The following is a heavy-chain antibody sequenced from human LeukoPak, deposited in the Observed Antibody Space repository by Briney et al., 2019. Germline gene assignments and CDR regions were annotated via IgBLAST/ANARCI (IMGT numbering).Heavy chain of an antibody. D-gene: IGHD2-2*01. Sequence: SETLSLTCTVSGGSISSYYWSWIRQPPGKGLEWIGYIYYSGSTNYNPSLKSRVTISVDTSKNQFSLKQNSVTAADTAVYYCARTIVVVPAAILYFNYWGQGTLVTVSS. J-gene: IGHJ4*02. CDR2: IYYSGST. CDR1: GGSISSYY. V-gene: IGHV4-59*01. CDR3: ARTIVVVPAAILYFNY.